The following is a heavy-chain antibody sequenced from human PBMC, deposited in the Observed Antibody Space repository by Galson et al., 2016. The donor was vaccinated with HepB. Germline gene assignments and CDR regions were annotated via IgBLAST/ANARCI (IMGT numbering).Heavy chain of an antibody. V-gene: IGHV2-70*04. CDR3: ARIPGGYQGPQYGMDV. Sequence: PALVKPTQTLTLTCTFSGFLLSTSGMRVSWIRQPPGKALEWLARIDWDDDKFYSTSLKTRLTISKDTSKNQVVLTMTNMDPVDTATYYCARIPGGYQGPQYGMDVWGQGTTVTVSS. D-gene: IGHD1-26*01. CDR1: GFLLSTSGMR. J-gene: IGHJ6*02. CDR2: IDWDDDK.